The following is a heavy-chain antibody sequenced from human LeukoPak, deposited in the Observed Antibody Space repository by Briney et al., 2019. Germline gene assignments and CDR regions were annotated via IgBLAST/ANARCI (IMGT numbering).Heavy chain of an antibody. CDR3: ARVLRYFRRYYYYGMDV. J-gene: IGHJ6*02. Sequence: SETLSLTCAVYGGSFSGYYWSWIRQPPGKGLEWIGEINHSGSTNYNPSLKSRVTISVDTSKNQFSLKLSSVTAADTAVYYCARVLRYFRRYYYYGMDVWAKGPRSPSP. V-gene: IGHV4-34*01. CDR1: GGSFSGYY. CDR2: INHSGST. D-gene: IGHD3-9*01.